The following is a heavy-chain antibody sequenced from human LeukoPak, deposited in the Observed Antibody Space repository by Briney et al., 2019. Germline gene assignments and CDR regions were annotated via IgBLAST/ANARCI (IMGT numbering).Heavy chain of an antibody. CDR2: INHSGST. Sequence: PSEILSLTCAVYGGSFSGYYWSWIRQPPGKGLEWIGEINHSGSTNYNPSLKSRVTISVDTSKNQFSLKLSSVTAADTAVYYCARRHLLRYFDWLDWFDPWGQGTLVTVSS. J-gene: IGHJ5*02. V-gene: IGHV4-34*01. D-gene: IGHD3-9*01. CDR1: GGSFSGYY. CDR3: ARRHLLRYFDWLDWFDP.